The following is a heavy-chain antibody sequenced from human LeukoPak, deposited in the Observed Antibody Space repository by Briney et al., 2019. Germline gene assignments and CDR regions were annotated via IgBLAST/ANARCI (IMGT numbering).Heavy chain of an antibody. CDR2: IYHSGST. CDR3: ASEYCSSTSCYQDHNWFDP. J-gene: IGHJ5*02. V-gene: IGHV4-38-2*02. D-gene: IGHD2-2*01. Sequence: SETLSLTCTVSGYSISSGYYWGWIRQPPGKGLEWIGSIYHSGSTYYNPSLKSRVTISVDTSKNQFSLKLSSVTAADTAVYYCASEYCSSTSCYQDHNWFDPWGQGTLVTVS. CDR1: GYSISSGYY.